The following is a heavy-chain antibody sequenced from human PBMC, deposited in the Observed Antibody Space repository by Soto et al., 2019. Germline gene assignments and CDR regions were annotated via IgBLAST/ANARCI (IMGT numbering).Heavy chain of an antibody. CDR1: GYTFSNFG. J-gene: IGHJ4*02. Sequence: ASVKVSCKASGYTFSNFGLSWVRQAPGQGLEWMGWISPSNGQKIYAQNFHGRVTMTTGTSTATAHMELRSLISDDTAVYYCARVIMIFGVANLGSYFDYWGQGTRVTVSS. CDR3: ARVIMIFGVANLGSYFDY. V-gene: IGHV1-18*01. D-gene: IGHD3-3*01. CDR2: ISPSNGQK.